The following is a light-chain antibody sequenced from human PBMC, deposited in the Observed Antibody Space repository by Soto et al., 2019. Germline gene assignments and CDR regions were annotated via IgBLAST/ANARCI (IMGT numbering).Light chain of an antibody. Sequence: ENVSTQSPATLSLSPGEGATLSCRASKSINTYLAWYQQKPGQAPRLLIYDASKRATGIPARFIGSGSGTNFTLTISSLEPEDFAVYYCQQRRSWQVTFGQGTRLEIK. CDR2: DAS. CDR3: QQRRSWQVT. V-gene: IGKV3D-11*02. J-gene: IGKJ5*01. CDR1: KSINTY.